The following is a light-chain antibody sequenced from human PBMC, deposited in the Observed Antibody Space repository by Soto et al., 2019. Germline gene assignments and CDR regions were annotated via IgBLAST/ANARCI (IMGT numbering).Light chain of an antibody. V-gene: IGKV3-20*01. Sequence: DILLTPSPATLSLSPGERATLSCRASQSVSSSYLAWYQQKPGQAPRALIYGASSRATGIQDRFGGSGSGTDFTLTISRLEPEDFAVYYCQQYGSSPLTFGGGTKV. CDR1: QSVSSSY. J-gene: IGKJ4*01. CDR2: GAS. CDR3: QQYGSSPLT.